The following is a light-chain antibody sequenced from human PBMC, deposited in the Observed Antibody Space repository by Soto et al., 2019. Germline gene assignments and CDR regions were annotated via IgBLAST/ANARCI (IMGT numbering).Light chain of an antibody. J-gene: IGKJ5*01. Sequence: EIVLTQSPVTLSLSPGERATLSCRASQSVSSNYLAWYQQKPGQAPRLLIYGASTRATGIPDRFSGGWSGTDFTLTISRLEPEDFVVYYCQQYGSSKTFGQGTRLEIK. CDR1: QSVSSNY. CDR3: QQYGSSKT. CDR2: GAS. V-gene: IGKV3-20*01.